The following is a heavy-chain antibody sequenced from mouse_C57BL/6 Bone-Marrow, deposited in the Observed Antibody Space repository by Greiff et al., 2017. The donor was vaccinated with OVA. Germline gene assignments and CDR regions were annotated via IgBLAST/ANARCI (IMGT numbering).Heavy chain of an antibody. CDR1: GYTFTSYD. Sequence: LVESGPELVKPGASVKLSCKASGYTFTSYDINWVKQRPGQGLEWIGWIYPRDGSTKYNEKFKGKATLTVDTSSSTAYMELHSLTSEDSAVYFSASPSYYGSTYRYFDVWGTGTTVTVSS. CDR3: ASPSYYGSTYRYFDV. CDR2: IYPRDGST. J-gene: IGHJ1*03. V-gene: IGHV1-85*01. D-gene: IGHD1-1*01.